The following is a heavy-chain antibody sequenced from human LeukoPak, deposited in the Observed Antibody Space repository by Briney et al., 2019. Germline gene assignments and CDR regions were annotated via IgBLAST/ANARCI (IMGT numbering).Heavy chain of an antibody. CDR1: GFTVSRNY. D-gene: IGHD3-22*01. J-gene: IGHJ3*02. Sequence: GGSLRLSCAASGFTVSRNYMNWVRQDPGKGLEWVSIIYSDGRIYYADSVKGRFTISRDNSKNTVHLQMNSLRADDTAVYYCARVKRLLPNDAFDMWGQGTMVTVSS. CDR3: ARVKRLLPNDAFDM. V-gene: IGHV3-66*01. CDR2: IYSDGRI.